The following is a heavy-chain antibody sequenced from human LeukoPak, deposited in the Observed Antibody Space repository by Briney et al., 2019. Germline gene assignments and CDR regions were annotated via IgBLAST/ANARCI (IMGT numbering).Heavy chain of an antibody. Sequence: ASVKVSCKASGYTFTSYDINWVRQATGQGLEWMGWMNPNSGNTGYAQKFQGRVTMTRNTSISTAYMELSSLRSEDTAVYYCARAAFERITIFGVAHYYYGMDVWGQGTTVTVSS. CDR2: MNPNSGNT. J-gene: IGHJ6*02. V-gene: IGHV1-8*01. CDR3: ARAAFERITIFGVAHYYYGMDV. D-gene: IGHD3-3*01. CDR1: GYTFTSYD.